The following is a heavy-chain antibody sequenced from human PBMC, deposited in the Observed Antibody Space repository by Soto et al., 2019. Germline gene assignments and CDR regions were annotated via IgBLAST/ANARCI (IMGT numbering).Heavy chain of an antibody. J-gene: IGHJ4*02. CDR2: ISSSGSTI. Sequence: QVQLVESGGGLVKPGGSLRLSCAASGFTFSDYYMSWIRQAPGKGLEWVSYISSSGSTIYYADSVKGRFTISRDNAKNSLYLQMNSLRAEDTAVYYCARDHTEDIVVVPAAIPDYWGQGTLVTVSS. CDR1: GFTFSDYY. V-gene: IGHV3-11*01. D-gene: IGHD2-2*01. CDR3: ARDHTEDIVVVPAAIPDY.